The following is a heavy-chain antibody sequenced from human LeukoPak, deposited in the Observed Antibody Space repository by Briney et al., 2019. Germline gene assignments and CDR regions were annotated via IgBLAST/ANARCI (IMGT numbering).Heavy chain of an antibody. J-gene: IGHJ3*02. CDR1: GFTFSNYW. V-gene: IGHV3-7*03. CDR2: TKEDGSAK. CDR3: ARAFGPQSAFDI. Sequence: GGSLRLSCGASGFTFSNYWMTWVRQVPGKGLEWVANTKEDGSAKYYMDSVKGRFTISRDNAKNSLYLQMNSLRAEDTAVYYCARAFGPQSAFDIWRQGTMVTVSS. D-gene: IGHD3-10*01.